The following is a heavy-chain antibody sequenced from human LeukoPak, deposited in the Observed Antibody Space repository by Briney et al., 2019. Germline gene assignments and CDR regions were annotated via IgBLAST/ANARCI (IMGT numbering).Heavy chain of an antibody. CDR3: AREEGSTTRTTLEAPDWFDP. D-gene: IGHD1-1*01. V-gene: IGHV1-2*02. CDR2: SNPNSCGT. Sequence: ASVKVSCKASGYTFTGYYMHWVRQAPGQGLEWMGWSNPNSCGTNYAQKFQGRVTMTRDTSISTAYMELSRLRSDDTAVYYWAREEGSTTRTTLEAPDWFDPWGQGALVTVAS. CDR1: GYTFTGYY. J-gene: IGHJ5*02.